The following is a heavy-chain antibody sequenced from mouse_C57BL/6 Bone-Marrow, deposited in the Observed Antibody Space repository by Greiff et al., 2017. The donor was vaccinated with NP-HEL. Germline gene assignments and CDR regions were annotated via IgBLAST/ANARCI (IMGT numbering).Heavy chain of an antibody. J-gene: IGHJ3*01. Sequence: VQLQQSGTVLARPGASVKMSCKTSGYTFTSYWMHWVKQRPGQGLEWIGAIYPGNSDTSYNQKFKGKAKLTAVTSASTAYMELSSLTNEDSAGYYCTYSNYPAWLADWGQGTLVTVSA. V-gene: IGHV1-5*01. D-gene: IGHD2-5*01. CDR2: IYPGNSDT. CDR3: TYSNYPAWLAD. CDR1: GYTFTSYW.